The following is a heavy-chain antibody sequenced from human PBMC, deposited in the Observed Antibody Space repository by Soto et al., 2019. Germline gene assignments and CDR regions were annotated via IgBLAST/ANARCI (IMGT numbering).Heavy chain of an antibody. CDR2: IYSGGST. Sequence: GGSLRLSCAASGFTVSSNYMSWVRQAPGKGLEWVSVIYSGGSTYYADSVKGRFTISRHNSKNTLYLQMNSLRAEDTAVYYCARGRGSYGKKNYYYYYMDVWGKGTTVTVSS. V-gene: IGHV3-53*04. CDR3: ARGRGSYGKKNYYYYYMDV. CDR1: GFTVSSNY. J-gene: IGHJ6*03. D-gene: IGHD5-18*01.